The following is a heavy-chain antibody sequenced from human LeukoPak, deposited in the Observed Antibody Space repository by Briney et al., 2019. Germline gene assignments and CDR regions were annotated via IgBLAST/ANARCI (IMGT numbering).Heavy chain of an antibody. CDR1: GYTFSSYG. D-gene: IGHD2-8*01. V-gene: IGHV1-18*01. CDR2: ISAYNGNT. CDR3: ASCHCTNGVCYGECEYFQH. Sequence: ASVKVSCKASGYTFSSYGISWVRQAPGQGLEWMGWISAYNGNTNYAQKLQGRVTMTTDTSTSTAYMELRSLRSDDTAVYYCASCHCTNGVCYGECEYFQHWGQGTLVTVSS. J-gene: IGHJ1*01.